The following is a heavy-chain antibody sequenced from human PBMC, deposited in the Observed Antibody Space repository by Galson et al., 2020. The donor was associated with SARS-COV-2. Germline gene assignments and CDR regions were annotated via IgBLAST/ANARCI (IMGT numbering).Heavy chain of an antibody. CDR1: RGPISGYY. J-gene: IGHJ4*02. V-gene: IGHV4-59*08. CDR3: AKLAEGRRSSGDY. Sequence: ETSETLSLTCTVSRGPISGYYWSWIRQTPGKKLEWLGRIYSTGTTDYNPSLKSRVTISVDTSKNQFSLTLISVTAADTAVYYCAKLAEGRRSSGDYWGQGTLVTVSS. CDR2: IYSTGTT.